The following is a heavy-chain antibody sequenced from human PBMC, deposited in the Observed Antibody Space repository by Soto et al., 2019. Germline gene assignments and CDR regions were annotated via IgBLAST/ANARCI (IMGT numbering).Heavy chain of an antibody. CDR1: GCTFHTYA. CDR3: AKDLVPAEGGHGDSFHM. D-gene: IGHD2-15*01. CDR2: ISGTGGTI. V-gene: IGHV3-23*01. Sequence: EVQLLESGGDLVQPGRSLRLSCVASGCTFHTYAMSWVRQAPGKGLEWVSSISGTGGTIKYADSVKGRFTISRDNSRNTLSLQMTSLRVEDTAVYYCAKDLVPAEGGHGDSFHMWGQGTLVTVSS. J-gene: IGHJ3*02.